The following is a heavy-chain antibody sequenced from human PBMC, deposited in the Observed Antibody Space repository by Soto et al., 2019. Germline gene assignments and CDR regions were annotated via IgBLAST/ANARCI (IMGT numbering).Heavy chain of an antibody. D-gene: IGHD2-2*01. CDR3: ARVPVTHQLPPELYVDV. CDR1: GYSFSTYA. Sequence: QVHLVQSGAEVKKPGASVKVSCKASGYSFSTYAMNWVRQAPGQGLEWMGWIHGDNGNTKYSQKFQGRVTITRDTSASTFTSYMELSSLRSEDTGVYYCARVPVTHQLPPELYVDVWGEGTTVTVSS. CDR2: IHGDNGNT. J-gene: IGHJ6*03. V-gene: IGHV1-3*01.